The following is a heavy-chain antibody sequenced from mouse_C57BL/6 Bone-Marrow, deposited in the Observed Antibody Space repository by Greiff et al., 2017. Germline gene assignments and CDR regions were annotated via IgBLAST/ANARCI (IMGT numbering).Heavy chain of an antibody. V-gene: IGHV1-47*01. Sequence: VQLQQSGAELVKPGASVKMSCKASGYTFTTYPLAWMKQNHGKSLEWIGNFHPYNDDTKYNEKFKGKAPLSVEKSSSTVYLELSRLTSDDSAVYYCARGGNYGGYYFDYWGQGTTLTVSS. D-gene: IGHD2-1*01. J-gene: IGHJ2*01. CDR3: ARGGNYGGYYFDY. CDR2: FHPYNDDT. CDR1: GYTFTTYP.